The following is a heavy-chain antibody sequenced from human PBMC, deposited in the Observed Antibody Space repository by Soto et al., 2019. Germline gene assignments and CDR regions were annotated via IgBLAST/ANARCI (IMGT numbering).Heavy chain of an antibody. J-gene: IGHJ6*03. CDR1: GGSFSGYY. V-gene: IGHV4-34*01. Sequence: PSETLSLTCAVYGGSFSGYYWSWIRQPPGKGLEWIGEINHSGSTNYNPSLKSRVTISVDTSKNQFSLKLSSVTAADTAVYYCARAGYCSGGSCYSRPYYYYYMDVWGKGTTVTVSS. CDR2: INHSGST. CDR3: ARAGYCSGGSCYSRPYYYYYMDV. D-gene: IGHD2-15*01.